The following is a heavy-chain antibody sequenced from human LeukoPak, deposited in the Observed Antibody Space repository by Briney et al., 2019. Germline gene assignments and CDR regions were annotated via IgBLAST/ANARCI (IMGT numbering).Heavy chain of an antibody. CDR3: ARDGYGDRWIDY. CDR1: GGSFSGYY. V-gene: IGHV4-34*01. J-gene: IGHJ4*02. Sequence: PSETLSLTCAVYGGSFSGYYWSWIRQPPGKGLEWIGSIYYSGSTYYNPSLKSRVTISVDTSKNQFSLKLSSVTAADTAVYYCARDGYGDRWIDYWGQGTLVTVSS. CDR2: IYYSGST. D-gene: IGHD4-17*01.